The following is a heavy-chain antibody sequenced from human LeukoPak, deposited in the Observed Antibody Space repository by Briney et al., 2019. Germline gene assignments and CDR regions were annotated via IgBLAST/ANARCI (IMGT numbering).Heavy chain of an antibody. CDR3: ATLDIAVAGHFDY. Sequence: GASVKISCKVSGYTLTELSMHWVRQAPGKGLEWMGGFDPEDGETIYAQKFQGRVTMTEDTSTDTAYMELSSLRSEDTAVYYCATLDIAVAGHFDYWGQGTLVTVSS. D-gene: IGHD6-19*01. J-gene: IGHJ4*02. CDR1: GYTLTELS. CDR2: FDPEDGET. V-gene: IGHV1-24*01.